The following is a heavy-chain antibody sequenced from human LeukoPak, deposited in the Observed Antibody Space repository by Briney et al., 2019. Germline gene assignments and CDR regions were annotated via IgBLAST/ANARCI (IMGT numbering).Heavy chain of an antibody. V-gene: IGHV4-59*01. CDR3: ARMVRGVSKGSYYYYYYGMDV. J-gene: IGHJ6*04. CDR2: IYYSGST. Sequence: SETLSLTCTVSGASISSYYWSWIRQPPGKGLECIGYIYYSGSTNYNPSLKSRVTISVDTSKNQFSLKLSSVTAADTAVYYCARMVRGVSKGSYYYYYYGMDVWGKGTTVTVSS. D-gene: IGHD3-10*01. CDR1: GASISSYY.